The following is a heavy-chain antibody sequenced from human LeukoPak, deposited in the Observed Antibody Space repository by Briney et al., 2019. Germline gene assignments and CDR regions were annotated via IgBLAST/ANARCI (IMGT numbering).Heavy chain of an antibody. CDR2: IYYSGST. D-gene: IGHD6-13*01. J-gene: IGHJ4*02. V-gene: IGHV4-59*01. Sequence: SETLSLTCSVSGGSISSSYCSWIRQPPGKGLEWIGYIYYSGSTNYNPSLKSRVTISVDTSKNQFSLKLSSVTAADTAVYYCARGVTRGIAAPPGYWGQGTLVTVSS. CDR1: GGSISSSY. CDR3: ARGVTRGIAAPPGY.